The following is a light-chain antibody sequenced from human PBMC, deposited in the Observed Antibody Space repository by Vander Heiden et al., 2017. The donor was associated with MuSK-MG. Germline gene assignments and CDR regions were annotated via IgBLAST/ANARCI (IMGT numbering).Light chain of an antibody. Sequence: DIQLTQSPSFLSASVGDRVTITCRASQGISSYLAWYQQKPGKAPKLLIYAASTLQSGVPSRFSGSGSETEFTLTISSLQPEDFATYYCLQLNSYPRTFGQGTKLEIK. CDR2: AAS. J-gene: IGKJ2*01. CDR3: LQLNSYPRT. V-gene: IGKV1-9*01. CDR1: QGISSY.